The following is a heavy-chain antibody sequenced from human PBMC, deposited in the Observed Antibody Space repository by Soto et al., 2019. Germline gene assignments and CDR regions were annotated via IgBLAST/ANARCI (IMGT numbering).Heavy chain of an antibody. V-gene: IGHV3-21*01. CDR1: GFTFSSYS. CDR3: ARVPRAGPDY. CDR2: ISSSSSYI. D-gene: IGHD6-19*01. Sequence: EVQLVESGGGLVKPGGSLRLSCAASGFTFSSYSMNWVRQAPGKGLEWVSSISSSSSYIYYADSVKGLFTISRDNAKNSLYLQMNSLRAEYTAVYYCARVPRAGPDYWGQGTLVTVSS. J-gene: IGHJ4*02.